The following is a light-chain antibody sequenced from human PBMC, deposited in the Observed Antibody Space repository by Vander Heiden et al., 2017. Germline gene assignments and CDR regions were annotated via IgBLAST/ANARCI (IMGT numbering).Light chain of an antibody. CDR2: GAS. CDR1: QSVLFSSTNENF. CDR3: QQYYSIPVT. J-gene: IGKJ2*01. Sequence: DIAPTQSPDSLAVSLGERATINCKSSQSVLFSSTNENFLAWYQQKPGQPPKLLIYGASTRQSGVPDRFSGSGSGTDFTLTISSLRAEDVAVYYCQQYYSIPVTFGQGTKLEIK. V-gene: IGKV4-1*01.